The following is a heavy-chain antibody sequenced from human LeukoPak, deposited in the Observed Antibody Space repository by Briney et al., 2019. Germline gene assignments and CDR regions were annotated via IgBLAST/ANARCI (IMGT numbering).Heavy chain of an antibody. D-gene: IGHD6-19*01. CDR1: GFTFSTYG. CDR2: ISYDGSNK. J-gene: IGHJ4*02. Sequence: GGSLRLSCAASGFTFSTYGMHWVRQAPGKGLEWVAVISYDGSNKYYADSVKGRFTISRDNSNNTLYLQMNSPRAEDTAVYYCAKESTSYSSGWYYDYWGQGTLVTVSS. V-gene: IGHV3-30*18. CDR3: AKESTSYSSGWYYDY.